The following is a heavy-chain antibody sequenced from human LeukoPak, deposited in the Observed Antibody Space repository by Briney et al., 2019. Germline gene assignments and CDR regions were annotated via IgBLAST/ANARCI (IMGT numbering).Heavy chain of an antibody. CDR2: ISSSSSTI. Sequence: GGSLRLSCAASGFTFSSYSMNWVRQAPGKGPEWVSYISSSSSTIYYADSVKGRFTTSRDNAKNSLYLQMNSLRDEDTAVYYCARVAGIVVVTANFDYWGQGTLVTVSS. CDR3: ARVAGIVVVTANFDY. CDR1: GFTFSSYS. V-gene: IGHV3-48*02. D-gene: IGHD2-21*02. J-gene: IGHJ4*02.